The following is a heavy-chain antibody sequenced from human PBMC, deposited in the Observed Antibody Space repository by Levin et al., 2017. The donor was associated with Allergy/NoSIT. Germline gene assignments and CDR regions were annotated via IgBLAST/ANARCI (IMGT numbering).Heavy chain of an antibody. Sequence: LSLTCAASGFPFSNYWMHWVRQAPGKGLVWVSRINSDGSSTTYADSVKGRFTISRDNAKNTLFLQMNSLRAEDTAVYYCARLASRSTSCYTCAFDIWGQGTMVTVSS. CDR3: ARLASRSTSCYTCAFDI. D-gene: IGHD2-2*02. V-gene: IGHV3-74*01. CDR1: GFPFSNYW. CDR2: INSDGSST. J-gene: IGHJ3*02.